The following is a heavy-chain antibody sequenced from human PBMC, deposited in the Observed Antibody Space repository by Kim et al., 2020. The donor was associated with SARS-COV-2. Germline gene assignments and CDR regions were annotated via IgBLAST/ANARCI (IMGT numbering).Heavy chain of an antibody. CDR1: GFTFSSYA. Sequence: GGSLRLSCAASGFTFSSYAMSWVRQAPGKGLEWVSAISGSGGSTYYADSVKGRFTISRDNSKNTLYLQMNSLRAEDTAVYYCAKDFGGPYYYDSSGYPLMGYWGQGTLVTVSS. CDR3: AKDFGGPYYYDSSGYPLMGY. CDR2: ISGSGGST. J-gene: IGHJ4*02. V-gene: IGHV3-23*01. D-gene: IGHD3-22*01.